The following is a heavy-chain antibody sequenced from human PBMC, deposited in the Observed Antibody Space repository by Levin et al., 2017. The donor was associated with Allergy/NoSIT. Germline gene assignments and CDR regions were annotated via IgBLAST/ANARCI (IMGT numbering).Heavy chain of an antibody. CDR2: IYYSGST. Sequence: SETLSLTCTVSGGSVRSGSYYWCWIRQPPGKGLEWIGYIYYSGSTNYNASLKSRVTISVDTSPNPFSLKLSSVTAADSALYDCASHGPLTPYCDFWSGYPRHNWYDPWGQGTLVTVSS. J-gene: IGHJ5*02. CDR1: GGSVRSGSYY. D-gene: IGHD3-3*01. CDR3: ASHGPLTPYCDFWSGYPRHNWYDP. V-gene: IGHV4-61*01.